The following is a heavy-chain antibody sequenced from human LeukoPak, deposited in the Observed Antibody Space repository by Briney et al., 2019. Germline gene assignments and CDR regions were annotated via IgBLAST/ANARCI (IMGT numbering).Heavy chain of an antibody. J-gene: IGHJ4*02. D-gene: IGHD5-12*01. CDR2: IYRSGST. Sequence: SQTLSLTCAVSGGSISSGGYSWSWIRQPPGQGLEWIGYIYRSGSTYYNPSLKSRVTISVDRSKNQFSLKLTSVTAADTAVYYCASAPTSGVATPFDYWGQGTLVTVSS. CDR3: ASAPTSGVATPFDY. CDR1: GGSISSGGYS. V-gene: IGHV4-30-2*01.